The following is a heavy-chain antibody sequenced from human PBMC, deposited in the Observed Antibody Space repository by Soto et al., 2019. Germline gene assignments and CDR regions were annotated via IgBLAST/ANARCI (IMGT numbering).Heavy chain of an antibody. J-gene: IGHJ4*02. CDR2: IIPILGIA. Sequence: ASVKVSCKASGGTFSSYTISWVRQAPGQGPEWMGRIIPILGIANYAQKFQGRVTITADKSTSTAYMELSSLRSEDTAVYYCASSYSSHFDYWGQGTLVTVSS. D-gene: IGHD6-19*01. V-gene: IGHV1-69*02. CDR1: GGTFSSYT. CDR3: ASSYSSHFDY.